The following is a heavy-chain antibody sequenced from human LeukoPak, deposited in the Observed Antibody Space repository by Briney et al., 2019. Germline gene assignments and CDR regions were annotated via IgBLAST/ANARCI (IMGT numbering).Heavy chain of an antibody. V-gene: IGHV3-53*01. CDR2: IYSGGSA. CDR3: ARVSDYYYYMDV. D-gene: IGHD3-10*01. J-gene: IGHJ6*03. Sequence: GGSLGLSCAASGFTVSSNYMSWVRQAPGKGLEWVSVIYSGGSAYYADSVKGRFTISRDNSKNTLYLQMNSLRAEDTAVYYCARVSDYYYYMDVWGKGTTVTVSS. CDR1: GFTVSSNY.